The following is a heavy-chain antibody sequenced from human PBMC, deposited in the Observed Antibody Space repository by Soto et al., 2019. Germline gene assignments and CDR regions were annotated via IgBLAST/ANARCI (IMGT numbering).Heavy chain of an antibody. V-gene: IGHV3-13*04. CDR3: ARGTSSGWSLELDY. D-gene: IGHD6-19*01. CDR1: GFTFSSYD. CDR2: IGTAGDT. J-gene: IGHJ4*02. Sequence: PGGSLRLSCAASGFTFSSYDMHWVRQATGKGLEWVSAIGTAGDTYYPGSVKGRFTISRENAKNSLYLQMNSLRAGDTAVYYCARGTSSGWSLELDYWGQGTLVTVSS.